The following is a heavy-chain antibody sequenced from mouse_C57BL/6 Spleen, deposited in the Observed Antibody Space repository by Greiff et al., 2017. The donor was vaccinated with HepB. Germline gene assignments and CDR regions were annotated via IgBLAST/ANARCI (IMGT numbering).Heavy chain of an antibody. CDR1: GFNIKNTY. CDR3: ARGPPAGSRDYAMDY. Sequence: EVQLQQSVAELVRPGASVKLSCTASGFNIKNTYMHWVKQRPEQGLEWIGRIDPANGNTKYAPKFQGKATITADKSSNTAYLQLSSLTSEDTAIYYCARGPPAGSRDYAMDYWGQGTSVTVSS. V-gene: IGHV14-3*01. J-gene: IGHJ4*01. D-gene: IGHD1-1*01. CDR2: IDPANGNT.